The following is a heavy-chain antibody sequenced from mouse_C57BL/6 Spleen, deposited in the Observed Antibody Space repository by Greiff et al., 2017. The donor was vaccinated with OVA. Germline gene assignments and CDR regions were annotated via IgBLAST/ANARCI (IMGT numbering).Heavy chain of an antibody. CDR3: ARSHQANWEYYYAMDY. Sequence: QVQLQQPGAELVMPGASVKLSCKASGYTFTSYWMHWVKQRPGQGLEWIGEIDPSDSYTNYNQKFKGKSTLTVDKSSSTAYMQLSSLTSEDSAVYYCARSHQANWEYYYAMDYWGQGTSVTVSS. J-gene: IGHJ4*01. D-gene: IGHD4-1*01. V-gene: IGHV1-69*01. CDR2: IDPSDSYT. CDR1: GYTFTSYW.